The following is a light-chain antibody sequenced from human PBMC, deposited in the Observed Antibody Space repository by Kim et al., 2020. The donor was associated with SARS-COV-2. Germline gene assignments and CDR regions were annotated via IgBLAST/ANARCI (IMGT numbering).Light chain of an antibody. CDR2: DVT. CDR3: SSYTSTSTWV. V-gene: IGLV2-14*03. Sequence: QSALTQPASVSGSPGQSITISCTGTNSDIGGSTSVSWYQQHPGKAPKLMIYDVTKWPSGVSNRFSGSKSGNTASLTISGLQPEDEADYYCSSYTSTSTWVFGGGTQLTVL. CDR1: NSDIGGSTS. J-gene: IGLJ3*02.